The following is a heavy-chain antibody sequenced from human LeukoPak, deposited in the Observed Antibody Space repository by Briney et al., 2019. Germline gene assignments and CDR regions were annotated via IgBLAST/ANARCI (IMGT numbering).Heavy chain of an antibody. CDR2: IYYSGST. CDR3: ARHARRGDYEPYYYYGVDV. Sequence: PSETLSLTCTVSGASISSSSYYWGWIRQPPGKGLEWFGSIYYSGSTYYNPSLKSRVTISADTATNQFSLKLSSVTAADTAVYYCARHARRGDYEPYYYYGVDVWGQGTTVTVSS. J-gene: IGHJ6*02. CDR1: GASISSSSYY. D-gene: IGHD4-17*01. V-gene: IGHV4-39*01.